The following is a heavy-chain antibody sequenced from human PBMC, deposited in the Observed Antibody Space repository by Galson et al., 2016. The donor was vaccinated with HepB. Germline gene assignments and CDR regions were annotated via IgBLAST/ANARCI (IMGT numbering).Heavy chain of an antibody. CDR3: SRGGGMYYSMDV. V-gene: IGHV3-21*01. Sequence: SLRLSCAASGFTFTSYSMNWVRQAPGKGLEWVSSISSSRDYIYYSDSLRGRVTISRDNARNSLYLRMDSLRAEDTAVYFCSRGGGMYYSMDVWGQGTAVTV. CDR2: ISSSRDYI. CDR1: GFTFTSYS. J-gene: IGHJ6*02. D-gene: IGHD3-16*01.